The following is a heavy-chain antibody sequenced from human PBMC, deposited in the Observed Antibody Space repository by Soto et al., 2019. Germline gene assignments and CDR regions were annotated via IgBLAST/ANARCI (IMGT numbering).Heavy chain of an antibody. CDR2: ILYDGTNI. J-gene: IGHJ4*02. D-gene: IGHD3-9*01. Sequence: GGSLRLSCAASRFTFSNYAMHWVRQAPGKGLEWVAVILYDGTNIYYADSVKGRFTISRDNSKNTLYLQMNSLRAEDTAMYYWAKATGFSGRGYFYGWGQEPLVTVSA. CDR3: AKATGFSGRGYFYG. V-gene: IGHV3-30*18. CDR1: RFTFSNYA.